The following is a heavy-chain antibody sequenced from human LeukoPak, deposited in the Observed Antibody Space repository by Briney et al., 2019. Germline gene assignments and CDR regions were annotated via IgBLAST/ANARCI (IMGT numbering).Heavy chain of an antibody. V-gene: IGHV4-34*01. CDR1: GGSFSGYY. D-gene: IGHD3-9*01. CDR2: INHSGST. J-gene: IGHJ4*02. Sequence: PSETLSLTCAVYGGSFSGYYWSWIRQPPGKGLEWIGEINHSGSTNYNPSLKSRVTISGDTSKKQFSLKLSSVTAADTAVYYCARGPQTYYDILTGISFWGQGTLVTVSS. CDR3: ARGPQTYYDILTGISF.